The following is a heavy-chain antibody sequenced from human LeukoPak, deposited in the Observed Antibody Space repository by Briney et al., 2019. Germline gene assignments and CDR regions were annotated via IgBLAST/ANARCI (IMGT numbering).Heavy chain of an antibody. Sequence: PGGSLRLSCAAYGFTFSSYSMNWVRQAPGKGLEWVSVIYSGGSTYYADSVKGRFTISRDNSKNTLYLQMNSLRAEDTAVYYCARDNWDSSGSDYWGQGTLVTVSS. CDR1: GFTFSSYS. CDR3: ARDNWDSSGSDY. D-gene: IGHD6-19*01. CDR2: IYSGGST. J-gene: IGHJ4*02. V-gene: IGHV3-53*01.